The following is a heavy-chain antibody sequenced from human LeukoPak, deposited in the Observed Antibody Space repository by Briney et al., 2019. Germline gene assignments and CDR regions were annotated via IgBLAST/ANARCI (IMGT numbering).Heavy chain of an antibody. CDR2: ISSSSKI. CDR3: ARSANPGVHDFDP. J-gene: IGHJ5*02. CDR1: GFAFSSYA. Sequence: PGGSLRLSCTASGFAFSSYAMAWVRQAPGKGREWLSYISSSSKINYADSVKGRFTISRDNAKNSLYLQMISLRDEDTAVYYCARSANPGVHDFDPWGQGTLVTVSS. D-gene: IGHD6-6*01. V-gene: IGHV3-48*02.